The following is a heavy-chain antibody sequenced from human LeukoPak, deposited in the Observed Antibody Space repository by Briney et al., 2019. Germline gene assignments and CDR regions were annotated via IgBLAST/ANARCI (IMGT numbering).Heavy chain of an antibody. Sequence: GGSLRLSCAASGFTVSTYWMLWVRQVPGKGLVRVSGISSDGATTHYADSVKGRFTVSRDNAKNTLYLQMNSLRADDTAVYYCTRSPSLGGSYWGFDYWGQGTLLTVSS. CDR2: ISSDGATT. CDR1: GFTVSTYW. CDR3: TRSPSLGGSYWGFDY. V-gene: IGHV3-74*01. D-gene: IGHD1-26*01. J-gene: IGHJ4*02.